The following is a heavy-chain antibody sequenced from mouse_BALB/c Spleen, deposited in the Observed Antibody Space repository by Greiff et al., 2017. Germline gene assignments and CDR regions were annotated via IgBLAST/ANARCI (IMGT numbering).Heavy chain of an antibody. J-gene: IGHJ4*01. CDR3: ARVYYDAMDY. Sequence: EVKVEESGGGLVKPGGSLKLSCAASGFTFSSYAMSWVRQSPEKRLEWVAEISSGGSYTYYPDTVTGRFTISRDNAKNTLYLEMSSLRSEDTAMYYCARVYYDAMDYWGQGTSVTVSS. V-gene: IGHV5-9-4*01. CDR1: GFTFSSYA. CDR2: ISSGGSYT. D-gene: IGHD2-1*01.